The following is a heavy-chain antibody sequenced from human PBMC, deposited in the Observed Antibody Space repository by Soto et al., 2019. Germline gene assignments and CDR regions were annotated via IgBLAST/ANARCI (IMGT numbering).Heavy chain of an antibody. D-gene: IGHD4-17*01. Sequence: GSLSLSCAASGFTFSDYYMSWIRQAPGKGLEWVSYISSSSSYTNYADSVKGRFTISRDNAKNSLYLQMNSLRAEDTAVYYCARAPDDYATDYWGQGTLVTV. CDR2: ISSSSSYT. V-gene: IGHV3-11*06. CDR3: ARAPDDYATDY. J-gene: IGHJ4*02. CDR1: GFTFSDYY.